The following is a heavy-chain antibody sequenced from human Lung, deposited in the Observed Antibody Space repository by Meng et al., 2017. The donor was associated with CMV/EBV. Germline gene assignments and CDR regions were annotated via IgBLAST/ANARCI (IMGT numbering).Heavy chain of an antibody. CDR3: ARDIVRVTTRTGGLYYSYYGLDV. D-gene: IGHD1-1*01. V-gene: IGHV6-1*01. CDR2: TYYRSKWYN. J-gene: IGHJ6*02. CDR1: ADGVSSHSGA. Sequence: QTXXLATSIDADGVSSHSGARTWIRQSPSRGLEWLGRTYYRSKWYNVYAVSVKSRITINPDTSKNQFSLQLNAVHPEDTVVYYCARDIVRVTTRTGGLYYSYYGLDVWXQGTXVTVSS.